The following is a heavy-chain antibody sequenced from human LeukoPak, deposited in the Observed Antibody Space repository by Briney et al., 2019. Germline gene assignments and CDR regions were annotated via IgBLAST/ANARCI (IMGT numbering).Heavy chain of an antibody. J-gene: IGHJ4*02. Sequence: PSETLSLTCTVSGGSISSYYWSWLRQPAGKGLEWIGRIYTSGSTNYNPSLKSRVTMSVDTSKNQFSLKLSSVTAADTAVYYCARAGGLYQLLELFDYWGQGTLVTVSS. D-gene: IGHD2-2*01. CDR3: ARAGGLYQLLELFDY. CDR1: GGSISSYY. CDR2: IYTSGST. V-gene: IGHV4-4*07.